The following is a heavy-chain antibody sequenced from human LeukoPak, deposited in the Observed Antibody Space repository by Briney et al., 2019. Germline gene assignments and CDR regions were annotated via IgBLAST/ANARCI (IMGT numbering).Heavy chain of an antibody. Sequence: SETLSLTRTVSGGSITSYYWSWIRQPPGKGLEWIGYIFYRGSTNYNPSLKSRVTISVDTSKNQFSLKLSSVTAADTALYYCAKHQALYYFDYWGQGSLVTVSS. CDR2: IFYRGST. V-gene: IGHV4-59*08. CDR1: GGSITSYY. J-gene: IGHJ4*02. CDR3: AKHQALYYFDY.